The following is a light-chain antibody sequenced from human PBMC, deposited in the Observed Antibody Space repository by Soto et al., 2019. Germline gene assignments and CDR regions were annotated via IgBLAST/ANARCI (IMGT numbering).Light chain of an antibody. CDR3: QSYDSSLSGYVV. CDR2: RNN. Sequence: QSVLTQPPSVSVAPGQRVTISCTVSSSNIGAGYDVNWYQQLPGIAPKLLIYRNNNRPSGVPDRFSGSKSGNSASLAITGLQAEDEADYYCQSYDSSLSGYVVFGGRTKVTVL. CDR1: SSNIGAGYD. J-gene: IGLJ2*01. V-gene: IGLV1-40*01.